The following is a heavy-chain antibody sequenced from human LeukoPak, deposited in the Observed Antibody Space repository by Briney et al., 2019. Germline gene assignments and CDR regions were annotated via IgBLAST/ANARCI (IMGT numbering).Heavy chain of an antibody. CDR1: GYIFANYG. V-gene: IGHV1-18*01. CDR2: ISATNGDT. J-gene: IGHJ1*01. CDR3: ATHSSGYYYVNPLWQH. D-gene: IGHD3-22*01. Sequence: ASVKVSCKASGYIFANYGISWVRQAPGQGLEWMGWISATNGDTKYAQTLQGRITMTEDTSTDTAYMELSSLRSEDTAVYYCATHSSGYYYVNPLWQHWGQGTLVTVSS.